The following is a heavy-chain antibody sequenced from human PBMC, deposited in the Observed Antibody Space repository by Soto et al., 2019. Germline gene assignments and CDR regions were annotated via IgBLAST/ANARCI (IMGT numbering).Heavy chain of an antibody. J-gene: IGHJ6*02. CDR2: IVGGSGNT. CDR3: AARRSGLYAMEV. V-gene: IGHV1-58*01. Sequence: MQLVQSGPEVKKPGTSVKVSCKASGFTFSTSAVQWVRQARGQRPEWMGWIVGGSGNTNYAQNSQERVIITRDMSTSTVYMELSRLRSDDTAVYFCAARRSGLYAMEVWGQGTTVTVSS. CDR1: GFTFSTSA. D-gene: IGHD1-26*01.